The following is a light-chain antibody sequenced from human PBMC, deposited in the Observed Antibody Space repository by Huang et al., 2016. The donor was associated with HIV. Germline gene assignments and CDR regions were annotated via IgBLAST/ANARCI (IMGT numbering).Light chain of an antibody. Sequence: EIVLTQSPDTLSLSPGEVATLSCTASQSVTGNSLAWYQQDPGQPPRLLIYGASYRATGVPDRFSGSGSGTDVTLTIDTLEPGDSAMYYCHQYGNSPWTFGQGTKVEIK. V-gene: IGKV3-20*01. CDR1: QSVTGNS. CDR2: GAS. CDR3: HQYGNSPWT. J-gene: IGKJ1*01.